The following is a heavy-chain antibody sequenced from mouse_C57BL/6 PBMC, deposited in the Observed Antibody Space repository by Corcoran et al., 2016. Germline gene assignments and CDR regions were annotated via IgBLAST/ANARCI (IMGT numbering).Heavy chain of an antibody. D-gene: IGHD2-4*01. CDR3: ARGRGLPHY. Sequence: EVQLQQSGPELGKPGASVKISCKASGYTFTDYYMNWVKQSHGKSLEWIGDINPNNGGTSYNQKFKGKATLTVDKSSSTAYMELRSLTSEDSAVYYCARGRGLPHYWGQGTTLTVSS. CDR1: GYTFTDYY. V-gene: IGHV1-26*01. CDR2: INPNNGGT. J-gene: IGHJ2*01.